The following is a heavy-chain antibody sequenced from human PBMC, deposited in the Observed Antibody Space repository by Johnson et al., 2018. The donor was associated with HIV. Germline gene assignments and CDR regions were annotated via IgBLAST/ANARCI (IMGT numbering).Heavy chain of an antibody. CDR3: ARDRGAARDAFDI. D-gene: IGHD6-6*01. V-gene: IGHV3-7*01. J-gene: IGHJ3*02. CDR2: IKQDGSNK. Sequence: VQLVESGGGLVQPGGSLRLSCAASGFTFSSYWMSWVRQAPGKGLEWVANIKQDGSNKYYADSVKGRFTISRDNSKNTLYLQMNSLRAEDTAVYYCARDRGAARDAFDIWGQGTMVTVSS. CDR1: GFTFSSYW.